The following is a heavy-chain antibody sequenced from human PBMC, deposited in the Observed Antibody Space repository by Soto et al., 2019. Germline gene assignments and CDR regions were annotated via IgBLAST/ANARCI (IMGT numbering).Heavy chain of an antibody. CDR3: AKERATATAFDY. J-gene: IGHJ4*02. CDR1: GFTFSRDG. Sequence: PGGSLSLSCAASGFTFSRDGMSWVRQAPGKGLEWVSLITDNGGSTYYADSVKGRFTLSRDNTKNTLFLQMNSLRAKDTAVYYCAKERATATAFDYWGQVALVTVSS. D-gene: IGHD2-21*02. CDR2: ITDNGGST. V-gene: IGHV3-23*01.